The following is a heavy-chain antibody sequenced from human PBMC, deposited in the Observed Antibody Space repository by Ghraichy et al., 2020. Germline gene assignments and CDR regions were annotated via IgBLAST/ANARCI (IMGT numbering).Heavy chain of an antibody. J-gene: IGHJ4*02. CDR2: ISSSSSTI. CDR1: GFTFSSYS. CDR3: ARVAAYCGGDCYPLDY. V-gene: IGHV3-48*02. D-gene: IGHD2-21*02. Sequence: GGSLRLSCAASGFTFSSYSMNWVRQAPGKGLEWVSYISSSSSTIYYADSVKGRSTISRDNAKNSLYLQMNSLRDEDTAVYYCARVAAYCGGDCYPLDYWGQGTLVTVSS.